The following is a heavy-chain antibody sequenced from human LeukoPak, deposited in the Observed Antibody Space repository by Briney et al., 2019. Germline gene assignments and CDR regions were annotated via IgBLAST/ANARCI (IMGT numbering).Heavy chain of an antibody. J-gene: IGHJ4*02. D-gene: IGHD5-18*01. Sequence: GGSLRLSCAASGFTFSSYSMNWVRQAPGKGLEWVANIKQDGSEKYYVDSVKGRFTISRDNAKNSLYLQMNSLRAEDTAVYYCARVERRYSYGLWGQGTLVTVSS. CDR1: GFTFSSYS. CDR3: ARVERRYSYGL. CDR2: IKQDGSEK. V-gene: IGHV3-7*01.